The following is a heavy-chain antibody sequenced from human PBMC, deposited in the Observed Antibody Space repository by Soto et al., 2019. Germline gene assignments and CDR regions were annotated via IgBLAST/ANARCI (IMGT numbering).Heavy chain of an antibody. CDR1: AGTFGSYA. V-gene: IGHV1-69*06. CDR2: IIPIFGTA. J-gene: IGHJ4*02. CDR3: AKDVRVVKLPRAFDY. Sequence: QVQLVQSGAEVKKPGSSVKVSCQASAGTFGSYAISWVRQAPGQGLEWMGGIIPIFGTANYAQKFQGRVTITADKSTSTAYMEQRSLRSEDTAVYYCAKDVRVVKLPRAFDYWGQGTLVTVSS. D-gene: IGHD3-22*01.